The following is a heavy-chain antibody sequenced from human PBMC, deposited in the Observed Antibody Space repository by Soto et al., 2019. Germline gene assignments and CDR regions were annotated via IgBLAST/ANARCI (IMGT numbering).Heavy chain of an antibody. V-gene: IGHV3-30-3*01. CDR2: ISYDGSNK. Sequence: SLRLSCAASGFTFSSYAMHWVRQAPGKGLEWVAVISYDGSNKYYADSVKGRFTISRDNSKNTLYLQMNSLRAEDTAVYYCPREDLGKGFGYWGKGALGTVS. CDR3: PREDLGKGFGY. J-gene: IGHJ4*02. D-gene: IGHD7-27*01. CDR1: GFTFSSYA.